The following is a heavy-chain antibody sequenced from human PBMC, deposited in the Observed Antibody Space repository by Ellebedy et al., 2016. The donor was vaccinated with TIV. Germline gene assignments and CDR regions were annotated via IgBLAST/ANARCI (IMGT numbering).Heavy chain of an antibody. CDR1: GFTLSSYA. CDR2: ISNTGRRT. Sequence: GESLKISCAASGFTLSSYAMSWVRQAPGKGLEWVSTISNTGRRTYYADPVEGRFIISRDNSKKTLYLQMNSLRAEDTAVYYCAKGRGGGSDSSAPRYYFDYWGLGTLVTVSS. J-gene: IGHJ4*02. CDR3: AKGRGGGSDSSAPRYYFDY. V-gene: IGHV3-23*01. D-gene: IGHD3-22*01.